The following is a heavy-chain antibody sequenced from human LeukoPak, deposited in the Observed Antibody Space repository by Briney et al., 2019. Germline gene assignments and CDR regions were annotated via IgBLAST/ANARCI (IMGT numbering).Heavy chain of an antibody. D-gene: IGHD2-15*01. V-gene: IGHV1-3*01. CDR3: ARGYAAIPD. J-gene: IGHJ4*02. CDR1: GYTFTSYT. Sequence: ASVKVSCKASGYTFTSYTIHWVRQAPGQRREWMGWINAGNGNTKYSQKFQGRVTITRDTSATAADMELGSLTSEDTAVYYCARGYAAIPDWGQGTLVTVPS. CDR2: INAGNGNT.